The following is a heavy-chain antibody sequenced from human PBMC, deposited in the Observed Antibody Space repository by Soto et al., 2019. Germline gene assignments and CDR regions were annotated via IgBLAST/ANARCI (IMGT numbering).Heavy chain of an antibody. J-gene: IGHJ4*02. CDR2: IYYSGSA. CDR3: SRERVTGFAY. D-gene: IGHD1-20*01. Sequence: SETVSLTCTVSGGSVSGGSYYWSWIRQPPGKGLEWIGYIYYSGSANYNPSLKSRVTISVDTSKNQFSLKLSAVTAADTAVYYCSRERVTGFAYWGQGTLVTVSS. CDR1: GGSVSGGSYY. V-gene: IGHV4-61*01.